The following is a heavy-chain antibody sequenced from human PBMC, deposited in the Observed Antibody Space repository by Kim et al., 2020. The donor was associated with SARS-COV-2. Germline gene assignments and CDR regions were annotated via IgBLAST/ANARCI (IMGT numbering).Heavy chain of an antibody. J-gene: IGHJ3*01. Sequence: SVKVSCKASGGSFDTYTFSWVRQAPGQGLEWMGGLIPVFGTPNYAQKFQGRLTITADKFTTTAYMELSSLTSDDTAVYFCARDQRGYSGYANDAFDLWG. CDR1: GGSFDTYT. D-gene: IGHD5-12*01. V-gene: IGHV1-69*06. CDR3: ARDQRGYSGYANDAFDL. CDR2: LIPVFGTP.